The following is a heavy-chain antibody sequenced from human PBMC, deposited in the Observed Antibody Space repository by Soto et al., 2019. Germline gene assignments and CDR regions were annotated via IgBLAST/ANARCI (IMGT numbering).Heavy chain of an antibody. CDR1: GYTCTMYG. Sequence: ASVKVSCKASGYTCTMYGISCVRQSPGQGLEWMGCISAYNGNTNYAQKLRGRVTMTTDTSTSTAYMELRSLRSDDTAVYYCARDDYDFWSNYGMDVWGQGTTVTVSS. J-gene: IGHJ6*02. CDR2: ISAYNGNT. V-gene: IGHV1-18*01. CDR3: ARDDYDFWSNYGMDV. D-gene: IGHD3-3*01.